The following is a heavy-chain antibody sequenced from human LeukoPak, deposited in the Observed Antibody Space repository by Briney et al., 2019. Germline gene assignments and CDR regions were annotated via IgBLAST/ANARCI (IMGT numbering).Heavy chain of an antibody. CDR2: TSYDGNNQ. Sequence: GGSLRLSCSTAGFTFSNSVIHWVRQAPGKGLEWVAVTSYDGNNQYYADSVKGRCTISRDDSKNTVYLQMNSLRPDDTAVYYCASSPNYYYFDSWGQGTLVTVSS. J-gene: IGHJ4*02. CDR3: ASSPNYYYFDS. D-gene: IGHD5-24*01. V-gene: IGHV3-30*04. CDR1: GFTFSNSV.